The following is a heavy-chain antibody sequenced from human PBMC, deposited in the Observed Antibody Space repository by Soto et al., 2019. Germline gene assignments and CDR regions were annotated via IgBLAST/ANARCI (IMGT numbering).Heavy chain of an antibody. J-gene: IGHJ4*02. CDR1: GGTFNTYA. D-gene: IGHD3-10*01. CDR2: ISPMFGAA. CDR3: AREVQVHTPAFVY. Sequence: QVQLVQSGAEMKKPGSSVKVSCQSSGGTFNTYAMNWVRQAPGQGPEWMGDISPMFGAANYAPKFQCRVTITADESTGTSYMQLSSLTSEDTALYSCAREVQVHTPAFVYWGQGTLVTVSS. V-gene: IGHV1-69*19.